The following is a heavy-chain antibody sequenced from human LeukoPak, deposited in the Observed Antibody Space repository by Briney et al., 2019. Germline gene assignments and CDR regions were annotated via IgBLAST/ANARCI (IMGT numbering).Heavy chain of an antibody. Sequence: HAGGSLRLSCAASGFTFSQYSMNWVRQASGKGLEWVGRIRSKANSYATAYAASVKGRFTISRDDSKNTAYLQMNSLKTEDTAVYYCTRLAVAGDFDYWGQGTLVTVSS. CDR1: GFTFSQYS. CDR2: IRSKANSYAT. J-gene: IGHJ4*02. V-gene: IGHV3-73*01. D-gene: IGHD6-19*01. CDR3: TRLAVAGDFDY.